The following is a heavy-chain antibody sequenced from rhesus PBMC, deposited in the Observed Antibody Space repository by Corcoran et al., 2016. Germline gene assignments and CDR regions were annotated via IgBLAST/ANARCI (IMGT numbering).Heavy chain of an antibody. J-gene: IGHJ4*01. CDR3: AKDTGIQLQLDY. D-gene: IGHD5-12*01. V-gene: IGHV3S5*01. CDR1: GFTFSSYG. Sequence: EVQLVESGGGLVQPGGSLRLSCAASGFTFSSYGMSWVRQAPGKGLEWVSYISIGGVSTYYADSVKGRFTISRDNSKNALSLQMNSLRAEDTAVYYCAKDTGIQLQLDYWGQGVLVTVSS. CDR2: ISIGGVST.